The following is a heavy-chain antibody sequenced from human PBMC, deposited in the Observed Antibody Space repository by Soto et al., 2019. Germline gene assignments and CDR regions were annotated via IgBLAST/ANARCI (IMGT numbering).Heavy chain of an antibody. Sequence: EAQLLESGGGLVRPGGSLRLSCAASGITLSDSAMTWVRQATGKGLEWISSLTGDAKTTYYADSVKGRFTVSRDISKNTFYLTRDSLRAEDTAMYFCARMTRSWGQGTLVTVSS. CDR3: ARMTRS. CDR2: LTGDAKTT. V-gene: IGHV3-23*01. CDR1: GITLSDSA. J-gene: IGHJ5*02.